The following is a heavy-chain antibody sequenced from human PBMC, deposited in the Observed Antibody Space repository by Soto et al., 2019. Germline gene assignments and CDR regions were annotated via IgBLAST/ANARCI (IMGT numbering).Heavy chain of an antibody. CDR2: IYAGDSDT. CDR3: ARPLSSGWAGADY. D-gene: IGHD6-19*01. V-gene: IGHV5-51*01. J-gene: IGHJ4*02. Sequence: PGESLKISCKGSGYTFSGYWIGWVRQMPGKGLEWMGIIYAGDSDTRYSPSFQGQATMSVDKSINTAYLQWSSLKPSDTATYYCARPLSSGWAGADYWGQGTLVTVSS. CDR1: GYTFSGYW.